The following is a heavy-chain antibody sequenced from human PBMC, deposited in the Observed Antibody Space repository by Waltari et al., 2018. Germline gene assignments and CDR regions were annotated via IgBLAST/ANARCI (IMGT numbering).Heavy chain of an antibody. Sequence: QVQLQESGPGLVKPSETLSLTCTVSGGSISSHYWSWIRQPPGKGLEWIGYIYYSGSTNYNPSLKSRVTIAVDTSKNHFSLKLSSVTAADTAVYYGAREVATINFFDYWGQGTLVTVSS. CDR1: GGSISSHY. V-gene: IGHV4-59*11. J-gene: IGHJ4*02. CDR2: IYYSGST. D-gene: IGHD5-12*01. CDR3: AREVATINFFDY.